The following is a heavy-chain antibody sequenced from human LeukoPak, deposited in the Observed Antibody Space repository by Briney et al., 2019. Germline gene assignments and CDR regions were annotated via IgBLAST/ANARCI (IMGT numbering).Heavy chain of an antibody. Sequence: GGSLRLSCAASGFTFSNYWMHWVRQAPGKGPVWVSRIKSDGSSTRFADSVQGRFTISRDNGKNTLYLQMNSLKAEDTAVYYCARGGDSSNWYPGYFDYWGQGALVTVSS. CDR3: ARGGDSSNWYPGYFDY. D-gene: IGHD6-13*01. V-gene: IGHV3-74*01. J-gene: IGHJ4*02. CDR1: GFTFSNYW. CDR2: IKSDGSST.